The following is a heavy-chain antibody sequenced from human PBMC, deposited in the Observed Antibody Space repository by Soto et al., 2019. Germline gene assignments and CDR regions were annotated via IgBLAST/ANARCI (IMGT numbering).Heavy chain of an antibody. CDR1: GGSISSSSYY. Sequence: QLQLQESGPGLVKPSETLSLTCTVSGGSISSSSYYWGWIRQPPGKGLEWIGSIYYSGSTYYNTSLKSRVTISVDTSKNQFSLKLSSVTAADTAVYYCGTERGYSGYDKYFDYWGQGTLVTVSS. CDR2: IYYSGST. J-gene: IGHJ4*02. CDR3: GTERGYSGYDKYFDY. V-gene: IGHV4-39*01. D-gene: IGHD5-12*01.